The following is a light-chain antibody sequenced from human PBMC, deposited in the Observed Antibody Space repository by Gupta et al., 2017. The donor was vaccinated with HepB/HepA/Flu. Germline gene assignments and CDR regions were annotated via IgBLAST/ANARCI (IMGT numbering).Light chain of an antibody. CDR3: QQRSDWSPLT. CDR1: DSVGTY. Sequence: EIVLTQSPPTLSLSPGERATLSCRASDSVGTYLAGYQQKPGQAPRLLLYEASNRATGILARFIGSRAATEFSIPISSLEHEDVAVYYYQQRSDWSPLTFGGGTKVEIK. CDR2: EAS. V-gene: IGKV3-11*01. J-gene: IGKJ4*01.